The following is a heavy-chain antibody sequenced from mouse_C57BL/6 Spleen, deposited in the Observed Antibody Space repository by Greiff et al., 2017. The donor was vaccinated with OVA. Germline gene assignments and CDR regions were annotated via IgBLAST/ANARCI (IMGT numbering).Heavy chain of an antibody. CDR3: ANVYYCASGDKCGDV. CDR1: GYTFTSYW. D-gene: IGHD1-1*01. Sequence: QVQLQQSGAELVKPGASVKMSCKASGYTFTSYWITWVKQRPGQGLEWIGDIYPGSGSTNYNEKFKSKATLTVDTSSSTAYMQLSSLTSEDSAVYYCANVYYCASGDKCGDVWGTGTTVTVSS. J-gene: IGHJ1*03. CDR2: IYPGSGST. V-gene: IGHV1-55*01.